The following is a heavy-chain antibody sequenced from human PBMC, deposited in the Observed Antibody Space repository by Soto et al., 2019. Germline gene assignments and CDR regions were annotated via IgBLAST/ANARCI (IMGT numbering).Heavy chain of an antibody. CDR2: IIPALDIR. CDR3: ARGATCLSATCCQYFHM. V-gene: IGHV1-69*02. D-gene: IGHD2-15*01. Sequence: QVQLVQSGAEVEKPGSSVKVSCKASGDTFNRYTVSWVRQAPGQGLEWMGRIIPALDIRNYAQKFQGRVTISADTSTSTVYMELSSLRSEDTAVYYCARGATCLSATCCQYFHMWGQGTLVSVSS. J-gene: IGHJ1*01. CDR1: GDTFNRYT.